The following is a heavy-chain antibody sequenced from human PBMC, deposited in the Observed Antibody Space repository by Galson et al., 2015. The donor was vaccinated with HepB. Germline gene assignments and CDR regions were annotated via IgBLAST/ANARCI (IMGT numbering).Heavy chain of an antibody. CDR2: ISGSGDST. Sequence: SLRLSCAASGFTFSTYAMSWVRQAPGKGLEWVSGISGSGDSTYYADSVKGRFTISRDNSKNTLHLQMNSLRAEDTAVYYCAKGAYDFYSWFDSWGQGTLVTVSS. CDR1: GFTFSTYA. D-gene: IGHD3-3*01. J-gene: IGHJ5*01. CDR3: AKGAYDFYSWFDS. V-gene: IGHV3-23*01.